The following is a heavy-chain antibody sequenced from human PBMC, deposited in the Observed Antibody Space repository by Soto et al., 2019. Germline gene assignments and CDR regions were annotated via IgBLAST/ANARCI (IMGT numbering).Heavy chain of an antibody. CDR2: IYYSGST. J-gene: IGHJ3*02. D-gene: IGHD3-22*01. CDR3: ARVNYDICGYYQAPPDGDAFDI. Sequence: TSQTMSLPCTVSGGTISSGGYYWSWISQHPGKGLEWIGYIYYSGSTYYNPSLKSRVTISVDTSKNQFSLKLSSVTAADTAVYYCARVNYDICGYYQAPPDGDAFDIWGQGTMVTVSS. V-gene: IGHV4-31*03. CDR1: GGTISSGGYY.